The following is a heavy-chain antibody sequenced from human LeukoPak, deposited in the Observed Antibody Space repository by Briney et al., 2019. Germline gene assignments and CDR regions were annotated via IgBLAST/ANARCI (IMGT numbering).Heavy chain of an antibody. Sequence: GGSLRLSCAASGFTFSSYSMNWVRQAPGKGLEWVSSISSRGSYIYYADSVKGRFTISRDNAKNSLYLQMNSLRAGDTAVYYCARTIEMATISYFDYWGQGTLVTVSS. V-gene: IGHV3-21*01. D-gene: IGHD5-24*01. CDR2: ISSRGSYI. CDR1: GFTFSSYS. CDR3: ARTIEMATISYFDY. J-gene: IGHJ4*02.